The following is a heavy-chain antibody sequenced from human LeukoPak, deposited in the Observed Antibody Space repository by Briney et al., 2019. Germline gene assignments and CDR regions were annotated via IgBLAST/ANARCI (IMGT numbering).Heavy chain of an antibody. D-gene: IGHD3-22*01. J-gene: IGHJ5*02. CDR2: MYYSGST. CDR3: ARPYYYDSRIDP. CDR1: GGSISSGDYY. Sequence: SETLSLTCTVSGGSISSGDYYWSWIRQPPGKGLEWIGYMYYSGSTYYNPSLKDRVTISVDTSKNQFSLKLSSVTAADTAVYYCARPYYYDSRIDPWGQGTLVTVSS. V-gene: IGHV4-30-4*01.